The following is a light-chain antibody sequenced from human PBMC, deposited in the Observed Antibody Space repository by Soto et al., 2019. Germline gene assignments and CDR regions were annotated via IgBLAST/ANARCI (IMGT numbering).Light chain of an antibody. CDR1: QTVLYNFNNKNY. CDR2: WAS. CDR3: QQYFSTPT. V-gene: IGKV4-1*01. Sequence: DIVMTQSPDSLALSLGERATINCRSSQTVLYNFNNKNYLAWYQHRPGHPPRLLVYWASTREPGVPDRFSGSGSGTYFTLTINSLQAEDAAVYYCQQYFSTPTFGGGTKVEIK. J-gene: IGKJ4*01.